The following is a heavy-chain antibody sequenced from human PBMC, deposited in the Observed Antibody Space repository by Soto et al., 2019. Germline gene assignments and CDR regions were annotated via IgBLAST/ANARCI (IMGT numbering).Heavy chain of an antibody. V-gene: IGHV1-69*01. Sequence: QVQLVQSGAEVKKPGSSVKVSCKASGGTFSSYAISWVRQAPGQGLECMGGIIPIFCTANYAQKFQGRVTITADESTSTDYMELSRLRSEDTAGYYCARADIVVVPAAIHYYGMDVWGQGTTVTVSS. D-gene: IGHD2-2*02. CDR1: GGTFSSYA. CDR2: IIPIFCTA. CDR3: ARADIVVVPAAIHYYGMDV. J-gene: IGHJ6*02.